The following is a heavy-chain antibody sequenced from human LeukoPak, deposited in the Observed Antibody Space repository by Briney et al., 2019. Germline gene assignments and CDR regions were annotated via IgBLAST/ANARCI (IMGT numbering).Heavy chain of an antibody. CDR1: GFSFSTNS. CDR3: ARHDGDYVGAFDI. Sequence: GGSLRLSCAASGFSFSTNSMNWVRQVPGKGLEWISYISSNSATTYYADSVKGRFTISRDNAKNTLYLQMNSLRAEDTAVYYCARHDGDYVGAFDIWGQGTMVTVSS. J-gene: IGHJ3*02. V-gene: IGHV3-48*04. D-gene: IGHD4-17*01. CDR2: ISSNSATT.